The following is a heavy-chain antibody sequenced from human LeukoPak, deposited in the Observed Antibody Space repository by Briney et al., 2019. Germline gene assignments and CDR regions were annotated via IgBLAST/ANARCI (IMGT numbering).Heavy chain of an antibody. Sequence: GGSLRLSCAASGFTFSSYGMHWVRQAPGKGLEWVAVIWYDGSNKYYADSVKGRFTISRDSSKNTLYLQMNSLRAEDTAVYYCARVGRGVYGMDVWGQGTTVTVSS. V-gene: IGHV3-33*01. D-gene: IGHD3-10*01. CDR2: IWYDGSNK. J-gene: IGHJ6*02. CDR1: GFTFSSYG. CDR3: ARVGRGVYGMDV.